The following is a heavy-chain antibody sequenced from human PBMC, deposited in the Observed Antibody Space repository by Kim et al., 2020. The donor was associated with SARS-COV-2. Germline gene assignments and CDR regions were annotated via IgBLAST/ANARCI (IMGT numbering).Heavy chain of an antibody. J-gene: IGHJ4*02. CDR2: ISWNSGSI. D-gene: IGHD6-13*01. V-gene: IGHV3-9*01. Sequence: LSLTCAASGFTFDDYAMHWVRQTPGKGLEWVSGISWNSGSIGYADSVKGRFTISRDNAKNSLYLQMNSLRTEDTALYYCAKDIYSSSYGVIEYWGQGSLVTVSS. CDR3: AKDIYSSSYGVIEY. CDR1: GFTFDDYA.